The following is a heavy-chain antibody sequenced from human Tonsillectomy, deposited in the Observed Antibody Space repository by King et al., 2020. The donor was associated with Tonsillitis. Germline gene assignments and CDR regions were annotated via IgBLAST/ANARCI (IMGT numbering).Heavy chain of an antibody. CDR1: GFTFSSYS. V-gene: IGHV3-21*01. J-gene: IGHJ5*02. Sequence: EVQLVESGGGLVKPGGSLRLSCAASGFTFSSYSMNWVRQAPGKGLEWVSSISSSRSYIYYADSVRGRFTISRDNSKNSLYLQMNSLRAEDTAVYYCVRYYDIFSGFYPSWVDPWGQGTLVTVSS. CDR3: VRYYDIFSGFYPSWVDP. D-gene: IGHD3-9*01. CDR2: ISSSRSYI.